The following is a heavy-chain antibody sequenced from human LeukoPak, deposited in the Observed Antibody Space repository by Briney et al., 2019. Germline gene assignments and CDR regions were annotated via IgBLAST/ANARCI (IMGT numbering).Heavy chain of an antibody. CDR2: ISAYNGNT. V-gene: IGHV1-18*01. CDR3: ARGGTSSWPPRPFDY. D-gene: IGHD6-13*01. CDR1: GYTFTSYG. J-gene: IGHJ4*02. Sequence: ASVKVSCKASGYTFTSYGISWVRQAPGQGLEWMGWISAYNGNTNYAQKLQGRVTITADKSTSTAYMELNSLRSEDTAVYYCARGGTSSWPPRPFDYWGQGTLVTVSS.